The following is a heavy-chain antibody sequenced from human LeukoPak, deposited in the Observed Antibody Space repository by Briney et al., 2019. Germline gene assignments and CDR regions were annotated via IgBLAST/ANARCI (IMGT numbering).Heavy chain of an antibody. J-gene: IGHJ6*03. CDR2: IYYSGST. V-gene: IGHV4-59*11. CDR3: ARAQIWSGYPPDYYMDV. Sequence: PSETLSLTCTVSNGSITSHYWSWIRQPPGKGLEWIGYIYYSGSTNYNPSLKSRVTISVDTSKNQFSLKLSSVTAADTAVYYCARAQIWSGYPPDYYMDVWGKGTTVTVSS. D-gene: IGHD3-3*01. CDR1: NGSITSHY.